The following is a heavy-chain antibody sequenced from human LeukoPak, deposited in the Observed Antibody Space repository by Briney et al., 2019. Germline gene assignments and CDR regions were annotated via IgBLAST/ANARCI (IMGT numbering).Heavy chain of an antibody. V-gene: IGHV3-30*04. J-gene: IGHJ4*02. CDR1: RFTFRNYA. D-gene: IGHD5-18*01. CDR3: ARDHGSGGYSYGYG. Sequence: GGSLRLSCAASRFTFRNYAMHWVRQAPGKGLEWVAVISYDGSNKYYADSVKGRFTISRDNSKNTLYLQMNSLRAEDTAVYYCARDHGSGGYSYGYGWGQGTLVTVSS. CDR2: ISYDGSNK.